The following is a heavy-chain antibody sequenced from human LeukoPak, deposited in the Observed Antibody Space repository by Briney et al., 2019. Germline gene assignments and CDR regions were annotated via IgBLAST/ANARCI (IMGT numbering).Heavy chain of an antibody. CDR3: ARGVMATILTPFDY. J-gene: IGHJ4*02. Sequence: SETLSLTCAVYGGSFSGYCWSWIRQPPGKGLEWIGEINHSGSTNYNPSLKSRVTISVDTSKNQFSLKLSSVTAADTAVYYCARGVMATILTPFDYWGQGTLVTVSS. CDR2: INHSGST. CDR1: GGSFSGYC. V-gene: IGHV4-34*01. D-gene: IGHD5-24*01.